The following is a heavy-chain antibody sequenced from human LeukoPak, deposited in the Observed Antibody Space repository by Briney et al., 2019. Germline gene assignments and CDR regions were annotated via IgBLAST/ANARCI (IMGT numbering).Heavy chain of an antibody. J-gene: IGHJ4*02. V-gene: IGHV1-2*02. Sequence: ASVKVSCKASGYTFTGYYMHWVRQAPGQGLEWMGWINPNSGGTNYAQKFQGRVTMTTDTSITTAYMDLRSLTSDDTAVYYCAREADFNGSGRGDSWGQGTLVIVSS. CDR1: GYTFTGYY. CDR2: INPNSGGT. D-gene: IGHD3-10*01. CDR3: AREADFNGSGRGDS.